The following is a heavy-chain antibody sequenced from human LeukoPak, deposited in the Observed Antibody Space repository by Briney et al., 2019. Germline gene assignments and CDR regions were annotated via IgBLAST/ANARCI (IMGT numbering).Heavy chain of an antibody. D-gene: IGHD6-13*01. CDR1: GGSFSGYY. J-gene: IGHJ5*02. Sequence: SETLSLTCAVYGGSFSGYYWSWIRQPPGKGLEWIGEINHSGSTNYNPSLKSRVTISVDTSKNQFSLKLSSVTAADTAVYYCGRRLSSSWYEGWFDPWGQGTLVTVSS. CDR2: INHSGST. CDR3: GRRLSSSWYEGWFDP. V-gene: IGHV4-34*01.